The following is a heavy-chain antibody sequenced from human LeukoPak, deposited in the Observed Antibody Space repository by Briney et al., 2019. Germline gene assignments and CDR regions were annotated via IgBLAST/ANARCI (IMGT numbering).Heavy chain of an antibody. V-gene: IGHV4-34*01. CDR1: GGSFSGYY. CDR2: INHSGST. J-gene: IGHJ5*02. D-gene: IGHD6-19*01. Sequence: SETLSLTCAVYGGSFSGYYWSWIRQPPGKGLEWIGEINHSGSTNYNPSLKSRVTISVDTSKNQFSLKLSSVTAAATAVYYCARHRRRRGYSSGWYNWFDPWGQGTLVTVSS. CDR3: ARHRRRRGYSSGWYNWFDP.